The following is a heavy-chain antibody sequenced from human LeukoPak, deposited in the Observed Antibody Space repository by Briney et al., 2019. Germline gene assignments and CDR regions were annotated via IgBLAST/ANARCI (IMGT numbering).Heavy chain of an antibody. CDR1: GSHFTSYW. CDR2: IYPGDSDT. CDR3: ARGTAIQLRPWGVDY. D-gene: IGHD5-18*01. J-gene: IGHJ4*02. V-gene: IGHV5-51*01. Sequence: GGALQISCQGSGSHFTSYWIGWVRQLPGKGLEWMGIIYPGDSDTRYSPSFQGQVTISADKSISTAYLQWSSLKASDTAMYYCARGTAIQLRPWGVDYWGQGTLVTVSS.